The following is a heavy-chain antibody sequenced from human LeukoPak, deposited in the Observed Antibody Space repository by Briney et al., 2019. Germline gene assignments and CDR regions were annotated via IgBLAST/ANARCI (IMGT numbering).Heavy chain of an antibody. CDR2: IKEDGSEK. V-gene: IGHV3-7*01. J-gene: IGHJ3*02. CDR1: GFTFSSYW. Sequence: GGSLRLSCAASGFTFSSYWMNWVRQAPGKGLEWVANIKEDGSEKYYVDSVKGRFTISRDNAKNSLYLQMNSLRAEDTALYYCARDTQEGGFGNWGQGTMVTVSS. CDR3: ARDTQEGGFGN. D-gene: IGHD2-15*01.